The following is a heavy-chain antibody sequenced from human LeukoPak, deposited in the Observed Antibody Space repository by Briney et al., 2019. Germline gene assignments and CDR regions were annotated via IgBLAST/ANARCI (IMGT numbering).Heavy chain of an antibody. D-gene: IGHD5-12*01. V-gene: IGHV4-59*01. CDR2: IYYSGST. J-gene: IGHJ4*02. Sequence: PPETLSLTCTVSGGSISGYYWSWIRQPPGKGLEWIGHIYYSGSTTYNPSLKGRVTITRDTSKSQVSLELSSVTAADTAVYYCARGYSGYNYCFWGQGNLVPV. CDR3: ARGYSGYNYCF. CDR1: GGSISGYY.